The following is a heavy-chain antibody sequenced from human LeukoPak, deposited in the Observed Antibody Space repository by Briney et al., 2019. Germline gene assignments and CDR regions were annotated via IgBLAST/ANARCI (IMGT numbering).Heavy chain of an antibody. V-gene: IGHV4-39*06. CDR1: GGSISSSSYY. CDR2: IYYSGST. J-gene: IGHJ5*02. D-gene: IGHD2-15*01. Sequence: SESLSLTCTVSGGSISSSSYYRGWIRQPPGKGLEWMGSIYYSGSTYYNPSLKSRVTVSVATSKIQFPLKLGSVTVADTAVYYCARVRILNWFDPWGQGTRVHVS. CDR3: ARVRILNWFDP.